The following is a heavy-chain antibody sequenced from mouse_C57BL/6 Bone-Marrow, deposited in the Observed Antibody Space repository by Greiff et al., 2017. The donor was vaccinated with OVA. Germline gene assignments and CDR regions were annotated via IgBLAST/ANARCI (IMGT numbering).Heavy chain of an antibody. CDR2: IHPNSGST. D-gene: IGHD1-2*01. J-gene: IGHJ4*01. CDR1: GYTFTSYW. V-gene: IGHV1-64*01. Sequence: VQLQQSGAELVKPGASVKLSCKASGYTFTSYWMHWVKQRPGQGLEWIGMIHPNSGSTNYNEKFKSKATLTVDKSSSTAYMQLSSLTSEDSAVYYCASGLLRPYAMDYWGQGTSVTVSS. CDR3: ASGLLRPYAMDY.